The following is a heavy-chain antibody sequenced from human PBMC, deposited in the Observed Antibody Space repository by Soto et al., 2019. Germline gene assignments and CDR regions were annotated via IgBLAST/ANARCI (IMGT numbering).Heavy chain of an antibody. CDR3: ASKFTLAARPRGV. J-gene: IGHJ4*02. D-gene: IGHD6-6*01. V-gene: IGHV1-18*01. CDR2: ISAYNGNT. CDR1: GYTFTSYG. Sequence: ASVKVSCKASGYTFTSYGISWVRQAPGQGLEWMGWISAYNGNTNYAQKVQGRVTMTADTSTSTAHMELRSLRSDDTAVYYCASKFTLAARPRGVWDQQTMITVS.